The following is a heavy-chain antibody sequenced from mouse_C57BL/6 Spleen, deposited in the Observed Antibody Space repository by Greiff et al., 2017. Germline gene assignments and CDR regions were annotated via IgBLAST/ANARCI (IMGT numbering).Heavy chain of an antibody. CDR2: INPNNGGT. Sequence: VQLQQSGPELVKPGASVKISCKASGYTFTDYYMNWVKQSHGKSLEWIGDINPNNGGTSYNQKFKGKATLTVDKSSSTAYMELRSLTSEDSAVYYCAVITTVVATDGWGQGTTLTVAS. V-gene: IGHV1-26*01. CDR1: GYTFTDYY. J-gene: IGHJ2*01. D-gene: IGHD1-1*01. CDR3: AVITTVVATDG.